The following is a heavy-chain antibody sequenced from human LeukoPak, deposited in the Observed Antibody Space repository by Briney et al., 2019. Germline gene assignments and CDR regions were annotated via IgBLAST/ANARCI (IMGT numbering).Heavy chain of an antibody. CDR3: ARDHRGFSGYYFDY. J-gene: IGHJ4*02. D-gene: IGHD6-25*01. CDR1: GGSISTYY. Sequence: PSETLSLTCTVSGGSISTYYWNWIRQPPGKGLEWIGYIYHSGSTNYNPSLQSRVTISVDTSKNQFSLNLNSVTAADTAVYYCARDHRGFSGYYFDYWGQGTLVTVSS. V-gene: IGHV4-59*01. CDR2: IYHSGST.